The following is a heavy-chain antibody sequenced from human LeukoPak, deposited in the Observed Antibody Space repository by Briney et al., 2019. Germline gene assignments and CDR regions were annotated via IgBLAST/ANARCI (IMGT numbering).Heavy chain of an antibody. CDR1: GLPIADFA. Sequence: GGSLRLSCVASGLPIADFAMHWVRQAPGKGLEWVSLISGDGVSTFYADSVKGRFSISRDNSKNSLSLEMNSLRTEDAAMYYCARESGKFDYWGQGTLVAVSS. V-gene: IGHV3-43*02. CDR3: ARESGKFDY. CDR2: ISGDGVST. J-gene: IGHJ4*02.